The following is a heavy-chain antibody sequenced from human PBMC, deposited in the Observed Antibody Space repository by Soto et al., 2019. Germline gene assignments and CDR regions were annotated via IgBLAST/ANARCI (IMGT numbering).Heavy chain of an antibody. CDR3: AKDLTRQLAYWLDP. D-gene: IGHD6-6*01. CDR2: INAHSGGT. V-gene: IGHV1-2*02. CDR1: GFSFTGYY. Sequence: ASVKVSCKASGFSFTGYYVHWLRQAPGQGLEWMGWINAHSGGTEYAQKFQGRVTLTRDTSIATAYLTLTSLTSDDTALYYCAKDLTRQLAYWLDPWGQGTQVTVSS. J-gene: IGHJ5*02.